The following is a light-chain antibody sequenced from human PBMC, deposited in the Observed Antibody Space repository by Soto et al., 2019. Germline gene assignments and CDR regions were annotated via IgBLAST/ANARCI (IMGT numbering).Light chain of an antibody. CDR2: WAS. V-gene: IGKV4-1*01. J-gene: IGKJ2*01. CDR3: QQYYSTPPT. Sequence: DFVMTQSPDSLAVSLGERATINCKSSQSVLYSSNNKNYLAWYQQKPGQPPKLLIYWASTRESVVPDRFSGSGSGTDFTLTISSLQDEDVAVYYCQQYYSTPPTFGQGTKLEIK. CDR1: QSVLYSSNNKNY.